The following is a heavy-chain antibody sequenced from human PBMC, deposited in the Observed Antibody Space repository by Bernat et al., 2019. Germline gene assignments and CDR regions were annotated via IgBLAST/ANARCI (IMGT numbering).Heavy chain of an antibody. CDR1: GGSISSGDYY. J-gene: IGHJ4*02. V-gene: IGHV4-30-4*01. CDR3: AREFSGDYIWGSYRGSRYFDY. Sequence: QVQLQESGPGLVKPSQTLSLTCTVSGGSISSGDYYWSWIRQPPGKGLEWIGYIYYSGSTYYNPSLKSRVTISVDTSKNQFSLKLSFVTAADTAVYYCAREFSGDYIWGSYRGSRYFDYWGQGTLVTVSS. D-gene: IGHD3-16*01. CDR2: IYYSGST.